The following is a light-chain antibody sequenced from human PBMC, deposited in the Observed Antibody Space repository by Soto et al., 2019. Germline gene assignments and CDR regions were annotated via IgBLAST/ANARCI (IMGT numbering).Light chain of an antibody. CDR1: QSIRRW. CDR3: QQYNTYPWT. CDR2: EAS. Sequence: DIQMTQSPSTLSASVGDRVTITCRASQSIRRWLAWYQQKPEKAPNLLIYEASILHSGVPSRFSGSGSGTEFTLTISSLQSDDFATYYCQQYNTYPWTFGQGTKVEI. J-gene: IGKJ1*01. V-gene: IGKV1-5*03.